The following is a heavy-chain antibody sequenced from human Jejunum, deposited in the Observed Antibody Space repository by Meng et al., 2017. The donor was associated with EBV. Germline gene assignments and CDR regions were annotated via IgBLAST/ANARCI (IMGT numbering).Heavy chain of an antibody. CDR3: ASLRNRGFDL. V-gene: IGHV3-53*01. J-gene: IGHJ2*01. CDR1: GFTVSIND. D-gene: IGHD1-14*01. CDR2: IYSGGST. Sequence: ELQLVDSGGGLIQPGGSLGPYWAASGFTVSINDMTWARQAPGKGLEWVLVIYSGGSTYYADSVKGRFTISRDNSKNTLYLQMNNLRAEDTAVYYCASLRNRGFDLWGRGTLVTVSS.